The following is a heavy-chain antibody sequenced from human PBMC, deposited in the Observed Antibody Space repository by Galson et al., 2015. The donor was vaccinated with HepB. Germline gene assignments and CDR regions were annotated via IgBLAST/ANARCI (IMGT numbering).Heavy chain of an antibody. D-gene: IGHD2-21*02. CDR1: GFTFSSYG. Sequence: SLRLSCAASGFTFSSYGMHWVRQAPGKGLEWVAVIWYDGSNKYYADSVKGRFTISRDNSKNTLYLQMNSLRAEDTAVYYCARDECGGDCSLVDYWGQGTLVTVSS. J-gene: IGHJ4*02. CDR3: ARDECGGDCSLVDY. CDR2: IWYDGSNK. V-gene: IGHV3-33*08.